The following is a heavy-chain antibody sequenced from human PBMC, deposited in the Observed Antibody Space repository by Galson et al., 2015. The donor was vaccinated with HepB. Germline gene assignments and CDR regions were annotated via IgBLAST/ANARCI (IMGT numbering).Heavy chain of an antibody. CDR1: GYSFTSYW. CDR2: IYPDDSDI. J-gene: IGHJ4*02. Sequence: QSGAEVKKPGESLKISCKGSGYSFTSYWIGWVRQMPGKGLEWMGIIYPDDSDIRYSPSFQGQVTISADKSISTAYLQWSSLKASDTAIYYCGRHGPSYARGWAVDYWGQGTPVTVSS. CDR3: GRHGPSYARGWAVDY. V-gene: IGHV5-51*01. D-gene: IGHD3-10*01.